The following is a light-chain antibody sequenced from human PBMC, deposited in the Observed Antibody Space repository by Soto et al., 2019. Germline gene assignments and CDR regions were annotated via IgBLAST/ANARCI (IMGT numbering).Light chain of an antibody. V-gene: IGKV1-5*01. CDR1: ESINGW. CDR2: DAS. J-gene: IGKJ4*01. Sequence: DIQMTQSPSTLSVSVGDRVTITCRASESINGWLALYQQKPGTAPRVLLYDASNLEPRVPARLSGSGSGAEYALTISSLQPDDFVTYYCQYYSSYPHTFGGGTKVEL. CDR3: QYYSSYPHT.